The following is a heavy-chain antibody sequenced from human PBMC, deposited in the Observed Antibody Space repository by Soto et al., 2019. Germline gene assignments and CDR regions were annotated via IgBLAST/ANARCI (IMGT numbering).Heavy chain of an antibody. D-gene: IGHD5-12*01. CDR3: ARWDGYADL. Sequence: XVSLLLSCAASGFTFSYYSMAWVRQTPEKGLEWVSGMSIGDAKTFYIDSVRGRFTVSRDSVKNTVDLQMNSLRAEDTALYYCARWDGYADLWGQGTLVTVSS. CDR1: GFTFSYYS. CDR2: MSIGDAKT. J-gene: IGHJ4*02. V-gene: IGHV3-23*01.